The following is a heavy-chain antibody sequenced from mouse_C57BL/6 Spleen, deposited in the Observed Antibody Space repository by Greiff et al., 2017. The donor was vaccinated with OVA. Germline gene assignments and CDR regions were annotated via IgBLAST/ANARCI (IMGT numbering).Heavy chain of an antibody. CDR2: IYPGDGDT. CDR3: ARLDITTVVGPYYYAMDY. D-gene: IGHD1-1*01. CDR1: GYAFSSSW. J-gene: IGHJ4*01. V-gene: IGHV1-82*01. Sequence: VQLVESGPELVKPGASVKISCKASGYAFSSSWMNWVKQRPGKGLEWIGRIYPGDGDTNYNGKFKGKATLTADKSSSTAYMQLSSLTSEDSAVYFCARLDITTVVGPYYYAMDYWGQGTSVTVSS.